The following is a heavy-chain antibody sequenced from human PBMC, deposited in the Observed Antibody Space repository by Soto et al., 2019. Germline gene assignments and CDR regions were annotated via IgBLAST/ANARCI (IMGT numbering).Heavy chain of an antibody. J-gene: IGHJ4*02. Sequence: GGSLRLSCAASGFTFSSYAMSWVRQAPGRGLEWVSAISGSGGSTYYADSVKGRFTISRDNSKNTLYLQMNSLRAEDTAVYYCAKYCGGDCYSIAAENWGQGTLVTVSS. V-gene: IGHV3-23*01. D-gene: IGHD2-21*01. CDR2: ISGSGGST. CDR1: GFTFSSYA. CDR3: AKYCGGDCYSIAAEN.